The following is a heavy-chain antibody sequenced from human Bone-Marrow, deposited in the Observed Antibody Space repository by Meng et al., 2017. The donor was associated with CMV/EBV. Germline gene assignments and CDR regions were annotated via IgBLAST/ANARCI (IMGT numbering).Heavy chain of an antibody. J-gene: IGHJ5*02. D-gene: IGHD1-14*01. V-gene: IGHV3-30*04. CDR1: GFTFSSYA. CDR2: ISYDGSNK. CDR3: AREGSSYNGKSWFDP. Sequence: GGSLRLSCAASGFTFSSYAMHWVRQAPGKGLEWVAVISYDGSNKYYADSVKGRFTISRDNSKNTLYLQMNSLRAEDTAVYYCAREGSSYNGKSWFDPCGLGTLVTVSS.